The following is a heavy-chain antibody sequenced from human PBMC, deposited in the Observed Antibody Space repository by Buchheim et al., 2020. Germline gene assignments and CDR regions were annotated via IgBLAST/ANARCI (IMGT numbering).Heavy chain of an antibody. CDR3: ARDKRYYGMDV. V-gene: IGHV4-59*01. CDR2: IYYSGST. D-gene: IGHD5-24*01. Sequence: QVQLQGSGPGLVKPSETLSLTCTVSGDSINNYYWTWIRQPPGKGLEWIGSIYYSGSTSYNSSLKSRVAISVDTSKKQFSLKLNFVIAADTAVYYGARDKRYYGMDVWGQGTT. CDR1: GDSINNYY. J-gene: IGHJ6*02.